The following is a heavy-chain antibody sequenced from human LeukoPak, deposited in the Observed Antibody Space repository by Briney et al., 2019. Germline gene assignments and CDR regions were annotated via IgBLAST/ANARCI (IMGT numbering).Heavy chain of an antibody. D-gene: IGHD6-13*01. V-gene: IGHV3-21*06. J-gene: IGHJ2*01. Sequence: GGSLRLSCVASGFIFSDYSMDWVRQAPGKGLEWVSSISSSSAYIFYSDSVKGRFIISRDNAQSSLYLQMNSLRAEDTAVYYCARTPSIVGYTSRELGHWYFDLWGRGTPVTVSS. CDR3: ARTPSIVGYTSRELGHWYFDL. CDR2: ISSSSAYI. CDR1: GFIFSDYS.